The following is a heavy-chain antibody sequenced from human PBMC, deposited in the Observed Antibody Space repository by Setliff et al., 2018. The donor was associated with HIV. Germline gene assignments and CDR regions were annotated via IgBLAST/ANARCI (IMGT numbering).Heavy chain of an antibody. CDR2: INYEGDT. D-gene: IGHD4-17*01. CDR3: VRQHGDYAFDP. J-gene: IGHJ5*02. V-gene: IGHV4-34*01. CDR1: GGSFPAYY. Sequence: SETLSLTCAVYGGSFPAYYWNWIRQPPGKGLEWIGEINYEGDTTYNPSLRSRVNMFIDTSKKQFSLKVASVTAADTAVYYCVRQHGDYAFDPWGQGTLVTVSS.